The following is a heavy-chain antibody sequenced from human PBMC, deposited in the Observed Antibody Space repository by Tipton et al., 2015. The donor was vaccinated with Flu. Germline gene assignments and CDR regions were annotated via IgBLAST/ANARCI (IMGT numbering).Heavy chain of an antibody. J-gene: IGHJ4*02. Sequence: TLSLTCTVSGGSITRGSYYYNWIRQPAGKGLEWIGRIYTNANTNYKPSLKSRVTISVDTSKKQFSLQLTSVTAADTAVYYCARDPSLGMPDYFDYWGQGTLVTASS. V-gene: IGHV4-61*02. CDR3: ARDPSLGMPDYFDY. CDR2: IYTNANT. D-gene: IGHD2-2*01. CDR1: GGSITRGSYY.